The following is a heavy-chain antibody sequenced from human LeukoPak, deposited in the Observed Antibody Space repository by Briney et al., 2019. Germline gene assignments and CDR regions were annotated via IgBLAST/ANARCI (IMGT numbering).Heavy chain of an antibody. CDR3: AKVGDSSGYYYYFDY. J-gene: IGHJ4*02. CDR1: GFTFNDYA. CDR2: ISGNSVSI. V-gene: IGHV3-9*01. D-gene: IGHD3-22*01. Sequence: PGRSLRLSCAASGFTFNDYAMHWVRQAPGKGLEWVSGISGNSVSIGYADSVKGRSTISRDNAKNSLYLQMNSLRAEDTAFYYCAKVGDSSGYYYYFDYWGQGTLVTVSS.